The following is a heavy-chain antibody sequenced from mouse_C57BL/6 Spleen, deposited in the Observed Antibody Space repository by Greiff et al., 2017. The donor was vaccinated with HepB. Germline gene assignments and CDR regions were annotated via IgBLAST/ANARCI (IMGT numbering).Heavy chain of an antibody. CDR2: IWTGGGT. V-gene: IGHV2-9-1*01. J-gene: IGHJ4*01. CDR1: GFSLTSYA. D-gene: IGHD2-4*01. CDR3: ARKGYDYDYYAMDY. Sequence: VQVVESGPGLVAPSQSLSITCTVSGFSLTSYAISWVRQPPGKGLEWLGVIWTGGGTNYNSALKSRLSISKDNSKSQVFLKMNSLQTDDTARYYCARKGYDYDYYAMDYWGQGTSVTVSS.